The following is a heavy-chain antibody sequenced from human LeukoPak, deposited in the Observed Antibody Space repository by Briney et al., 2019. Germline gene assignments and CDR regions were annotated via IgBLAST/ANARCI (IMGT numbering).Heavy chain of an antibody. CDR3: ATAAGTSETQAPSDY. J-gene: IGHJ4*02. CDR1: GFTFSSYA. Sequence: GGSLRLSCAASGFTFSSYAMSWVRQAPGKGLEWVSAISGSGGSTYYADSVKGRSTISRDNSKNTLYLQMNSLRAEDTAVYYCATAAGTSETQAPSDYWGQGTLVTVSS. D-gene: IGHD6-13*01. CDR2: ISGSGGST. V-gene: IGHV3-23*01.